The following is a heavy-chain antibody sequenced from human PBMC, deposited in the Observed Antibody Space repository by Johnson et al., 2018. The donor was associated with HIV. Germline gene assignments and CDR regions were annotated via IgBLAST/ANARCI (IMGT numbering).Heavy chain of an antibody. CDR3: ARDRAHYYDSSGYYESGAFDI. V-gene: IGHV3-30-3*01. CDR2: ISYDGSNK. Sequence: QVQLVESGGGVVQPGRSLRLSCAASGFTFSSYAMHWVRQAPGKGLEWVAVISYDGSNKYYADSVTGRFTISRDNSKNTLYLQMNSLRAEDTAVYYCARDRAHYYDSSGYYESGAFDIWGQGTMVTVSS. J-gene: IGHJ3*02. D-gene: IGHD3-22*01. CDR1: GFTFSSYA.